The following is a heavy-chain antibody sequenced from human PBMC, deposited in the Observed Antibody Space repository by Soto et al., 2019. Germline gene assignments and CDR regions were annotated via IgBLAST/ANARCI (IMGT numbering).Heavy chain of an antibody. J-gene: IGHJ3*02. Sequence: QVQLQESGPGLVKPSETLSLTCTVSGGSISSYYWSWIRQPPGKGLEWIGYIYYSGRTNYNPSLKSRVTLSGDTSTNQFSLKLSSVTAAATAVYYCATWGLRWLPSPHGAFDIWGQGTMVTVAS. CDR1: GGSISSYY. D-gene: IGHD3-16*01. CDR2: IYYSGRT. CDR3: ATWGLRWLPSPHGAFDI. V-gene: IGHV4-59*01.